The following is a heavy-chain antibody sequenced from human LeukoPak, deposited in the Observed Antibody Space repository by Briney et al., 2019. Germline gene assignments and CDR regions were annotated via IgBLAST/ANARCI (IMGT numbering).Heavy chain of an antibody. V-gene: IGHV4-4*07. Sequence: PSETLSLTCTVSGASITNYYWSWIRQSAGKGLEWIGRIYPSGSTHSNPSLKSRVTMSLDTSKGQFSLGLSSVTAADTAVYYCARVRPNWNDGTFDYWGQGTLVTVSS. D-gene: IGHD1-1*01. CDR2: IYPSGST. CDR3: ARVRPNWNDGTFDY. J-gene: IGHJ4*02. CDR1: GASITNYY.